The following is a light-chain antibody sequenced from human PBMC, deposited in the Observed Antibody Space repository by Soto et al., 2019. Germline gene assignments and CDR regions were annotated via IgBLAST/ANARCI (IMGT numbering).Light chain of an antibody. Sequence: EIVLTQSPGTLSLSPGERATLSCRASQSVSSTYLAWYQQNPGQAPRLLIYGASSRATGIPDRCSGSGSGTAFTLTISRLEPEDFAVYFCQQYGSSSYTFGQGTKLEIK. CDR1: QSVSSTY. CDR2: GAS. J-gene: IGKJ2*01. V-gene: IGKV3-20*01. CDR3: QQYGSSSYT.